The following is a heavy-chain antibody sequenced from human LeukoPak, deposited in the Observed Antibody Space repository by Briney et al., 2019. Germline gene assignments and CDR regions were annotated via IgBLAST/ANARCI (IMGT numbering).Heavy chain of an antibody. CDR3: ARDFNNGGENWFDP. J-gene: IGHJ5*02. D-gene: IGHD2-8*01. Sequence: PGRSPRLSCAASGFTFSSYAMHWVRQAPGKGLEWVAVISYDGSNKYYADSVKGRFTISRDNSKNTLYLQMNSLRAEDTAVYYCARDFNNGGENWFDPWGQGTLVTVSS. CDR1: GFTFSSYA. V-gene: IGHV3-30-3*01. CDR2: ISYDGSNK.